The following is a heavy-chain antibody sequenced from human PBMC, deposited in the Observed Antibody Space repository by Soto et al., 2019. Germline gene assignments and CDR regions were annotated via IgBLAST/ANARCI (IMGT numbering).Heavy chain of an antibody. D-gene: IGHD1-7*01. CDR3: ARYKTGTLNWFDP. J-gene: IGHJ5*02. CDR2: INAGNCNT. Sequence: QVQLVQSGAEVKKPGASVKVSCKASGYTFTSYAMHWVRQAPGQRLEWMGWINAGNCNTKYSQKFQGRVTITRDTSASTSYMELSSMRSEDTAVYYCARYKTGTLNWFDPWGQGTLVTVSS. CDR1: GYTFTSYA. V-gene: IGHV1-3*01.